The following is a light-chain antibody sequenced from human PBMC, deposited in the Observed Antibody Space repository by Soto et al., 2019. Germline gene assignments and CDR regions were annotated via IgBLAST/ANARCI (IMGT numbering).Light chain of an antibody. CDR1: QSISSW. CDR2: KAS. CDR3: QQYNRYPCT. V-gene: IGKV1-5*03. J-gene: IGKJ2*02. Sequence: DIQMTQSPSTLSASVGDRVTITCRASQSISSWFAWYQQKPGKAPNLLIYKASYLESGVPSRFSGSGSGTEFTLTISNPQPDVFATYYCQQYNRYPCTFGQGTKLEIK.